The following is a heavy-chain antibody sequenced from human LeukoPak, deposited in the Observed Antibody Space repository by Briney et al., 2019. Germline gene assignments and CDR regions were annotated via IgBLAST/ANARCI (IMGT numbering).Heavy chain of an antibody. CDR3: AKLYYDILTGYSPFDY. CDR2: ISGSGGST. D-gene: IGHD3-9*01. J-gene: IGHJ4*02. V-gene: IGHV3-23*01. Sequence: GGSLRLSCTASGFTFSSYAMSWVRQAPGKGLEWVSAISGSGGSTCYADSVKGRFTISRDNSKNTLYLQMNNLRAEDTAVYYCAKLYYDILTGYSPFDYWGQGTLVTVSS. CDR1: GFTFSSYA.